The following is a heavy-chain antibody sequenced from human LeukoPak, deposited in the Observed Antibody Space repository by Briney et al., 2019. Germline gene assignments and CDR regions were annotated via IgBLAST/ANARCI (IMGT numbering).Heavy chain of an antibody. V-gene: IGHV1-69*04. CDR1: XGSXSNYA. J-gene: IGHJ4*02. Sequence: ASVTVSCKXSXGSXSNYAITXVRQAPGQGLEWMGRIIPMRDITNYAQNFQDRVTITADKSTTTVYMEVNSLISEDMAVYFCARGPYDGTYYFDSWGQGTLVTVSS. D-gene: IGHD3-16*01. CDR3: ARGPYDGTYYFDS. CDR2: IIPMRDIT.